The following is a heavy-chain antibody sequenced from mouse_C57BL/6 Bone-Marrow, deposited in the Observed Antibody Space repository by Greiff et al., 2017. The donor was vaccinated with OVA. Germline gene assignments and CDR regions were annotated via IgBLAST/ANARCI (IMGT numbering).Heavy chain of an antibody. V-gene: IGHV1-80*01. CDR3: ARRIYYFDY. CDR2: IYPGDGDT. CDR1: GYAFSSYW. Sequence: QVQLQQSGAELVKPGASVKISCKASGYAFSSYWMNWVKRRPGKGLEWIGQIYPGDGDTNYNGKFKGKATLTADKSSSTAYMQLSSLTSEDSAVYFCARRIYYFDYWGQGTTLTVSS. J-gene: IGHJ2*01.